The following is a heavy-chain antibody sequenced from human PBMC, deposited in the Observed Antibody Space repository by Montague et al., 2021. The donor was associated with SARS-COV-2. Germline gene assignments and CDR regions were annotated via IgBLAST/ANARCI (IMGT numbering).Heavy chain of an antibody. V-gene: IGHV6-1*01. CDR1: GDSVSSNDAA. CDR3: ASQFGITWYALDA. CDR2: TYYRSTWYN. D-gene: IGHD3-10*01. Sequence: CAISGDSVSSNDAAWNWIRQSPSRGLEWLGRTYYRSTWYNDYAVSVTGRITINPDTSKNQFSLQLNSVTPEDTAVYYCASQFGITWYALDAWGQGTTVTVSS. J-gene: IGHJ6*02.